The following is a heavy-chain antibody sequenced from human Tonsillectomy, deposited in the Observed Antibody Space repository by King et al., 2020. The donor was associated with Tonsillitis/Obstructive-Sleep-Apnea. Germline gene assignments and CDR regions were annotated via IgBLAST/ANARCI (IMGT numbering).Heavy chain of an antibody. V-gene: IGHV4-39*01. CDR3: ARPTTTGTTISAFDI. J-gene: IGHJ3*02. CDR2: SYYSGST. Sequence: QLQESGPGLVKPSETLSLTCTVSGGSISSSSYYWGWIRQPPGKGLEWIGSSYYSGSTYYNPSLKSRVTISVDTSKNQFSLKLRSVTAADTAVYYCARPTTTGTTISAFDIWGQGTMVTVSS. CDR1: GGSISSSSYY. D-gene: IGHD1-1*01.